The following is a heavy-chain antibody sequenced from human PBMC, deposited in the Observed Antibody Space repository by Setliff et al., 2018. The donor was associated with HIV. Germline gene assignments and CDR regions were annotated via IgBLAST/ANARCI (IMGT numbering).Heavy chain of an antibody. D-gene: IGHD2-21*02. Sequence: ASVKVSCKASGGTLSSYAINWVRQAPGQGLEWMGGITPIFGTANYAQKFQGRVTITADESTSTAYMELSSLRSEDTAVYYCARDGPHVVVTTMRAFDIWGQGTMVTVSS. V-gene: IGHV1-69*13. CDR3: ARDGPHVVVTTMRAFDI. CDR2: ITPIFGTA. J-gene: IGHJ3*02. CDR1: GGTLSSYA.